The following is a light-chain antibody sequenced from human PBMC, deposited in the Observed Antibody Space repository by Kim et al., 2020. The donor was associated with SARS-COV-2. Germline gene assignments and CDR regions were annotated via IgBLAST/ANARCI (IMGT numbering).Light chain of an antibody. V-gene: IGKV3-20*01. Sequence: ETVLTQLPGTLSLSPGKRATLSCRASQSVGSSYLAWYQQKPGQAPRLLIYGASSRATGTPDRFSGSGSETDFTLTISRLEPEDFAVYYCQQYYSSPGTFGQGTKLEI. J-gene: IGKJ2*01. CDR1: QSVGSSY. CDR2: GAS. CDR3: QQYYSSPGT.